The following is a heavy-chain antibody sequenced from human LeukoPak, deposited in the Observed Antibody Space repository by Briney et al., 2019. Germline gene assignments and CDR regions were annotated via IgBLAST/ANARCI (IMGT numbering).Heavy chain of an antibody. CDR1: GGXISSYC. D-gene: IGHD3-22*01. CDR2: IHYSGSI. V-gene: IGHV4-59*01. Sequence: PSETLSLTCTVSGGXISSYCCSWIRQPPGKGLKWIGYIHYSGSINYNPSLKSRVTISVDTSRNQFSLRLSSVTAADTAIYYCARDRDSSGYYDYWGQGTLVTASS. CDR3: ARDRDSSGYYDY. J-gene: IGHJ4*02.